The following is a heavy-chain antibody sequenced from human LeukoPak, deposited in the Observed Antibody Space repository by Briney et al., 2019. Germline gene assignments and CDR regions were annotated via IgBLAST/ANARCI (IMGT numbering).Heavy chain of an antibody. CDR2: ISTNGGTT. V-gene: IGHV3-64*02. D-gene: IGHD2-21*01. Sequence: PGGSLRLSCAASGFTFSSYSMHWVRQAPGKGLEYVSAISTNGGTTYYRDSVKGRFTLSRDNSKNMLYLQMGSVRAEDMAVYYCARGRGIYCGGGGSALDYWGQGNLVTVSS. J-gene: IGHJ4*02. CDR3: ARGRGIYCGGGGSALDY. CDR1: GFTFSSYS.